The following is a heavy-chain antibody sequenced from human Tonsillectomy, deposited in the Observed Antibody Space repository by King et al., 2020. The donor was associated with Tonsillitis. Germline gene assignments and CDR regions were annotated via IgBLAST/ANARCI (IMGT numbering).Heavy chain of an antibody. J-gene: IGHJ4*02. V-gene: IGHV4-39*01. CDR1: GGSIGSSSYY. CDR2: IYYSGGT. D-gene: IGHD3-22*01. Sequence: QLQESGPGLVKPSETLSLTCTVSGGSIGSSSYYWGWIRQPPGKGLEWIGSIYYSGGTYYNPSLKSRVTVSVDTSKNQFSLKLSPVTAADTAVYYCARLPARFYYDSSGPNDYWGQGILVTVSS. CDR3: ARLPARFYYDSSGPNDY.